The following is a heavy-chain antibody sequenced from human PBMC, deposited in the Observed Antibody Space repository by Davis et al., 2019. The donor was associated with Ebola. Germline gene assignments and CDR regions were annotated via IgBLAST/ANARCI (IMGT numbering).Heavy chain of an antibody. CDR3: TATDDEGGDY. CDR1: GFTFSGSA. Sequence: GESLKISCAASGFTFSGSAMPCVRQASGKGLEWVGRIRTKTNNYATAYAASVKGRFSISRDDSRNTAYLQMNSLKTEDTAVYYCTATDDEGGDYWGQGTLVTVSS. J-gene: IGHJ4*02. D-gene: IGHD1-1*01. V-gene: IGHV3-73*01. CDR2: IRTKTNNYAT.